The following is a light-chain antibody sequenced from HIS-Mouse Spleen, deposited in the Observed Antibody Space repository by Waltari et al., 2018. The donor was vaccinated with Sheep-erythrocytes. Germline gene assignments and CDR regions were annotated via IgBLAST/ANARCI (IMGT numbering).Light chain of an antibody. CDR2: QDS. Sequence: SYELTQPPSVSVSPGQTARITCSGDKLGDKYAYWYQQKPGQSPVLVIYQDSKRPSGIPERFSGSNSGNTATLTISGTQAMDEADYYCQAWDSSTAVFGGGTKL. CDR3: QAWDSSTAV. CDR1: KLGDKY. V-gene: IGLV3-1*01. J-gene: IGLJ2*01.